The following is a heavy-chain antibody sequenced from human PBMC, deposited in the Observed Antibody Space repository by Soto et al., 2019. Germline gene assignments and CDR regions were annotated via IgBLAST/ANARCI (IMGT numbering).Heavy chain of an antibody. J-gene: IGHJ4*02. Sequence: QLQLQESGPGLVKPSETLSLTCTVSGGSISSSSYYWGWIRQPPGKGLEWIGSIYYSGSTYYNPSLKCRAPISVDTSKNQFPLRLSSLTSADTAVYYCARSRITIFGVVMAPFDYSGQGTLVTVSS. V-gene: IGHV4-39*01. CDR2: IYYSGST. CDR3: ARSRITIFGVVMAPFDY. CDR1: GGSISSSSYY. D-gene: IGHD3-3*01.